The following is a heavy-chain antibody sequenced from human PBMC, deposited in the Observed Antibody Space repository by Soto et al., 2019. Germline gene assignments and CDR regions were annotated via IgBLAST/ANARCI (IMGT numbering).Heavy chain of an antibody. J-gene: IGHJ5*02. CDR3: ASGLNSGQYQLLYGGNWFDH. CDR1: GYTFTSYD. V-gene: IGHV1-8*01. CDR2: MNPNSGNT. D-gene: IGHD2-2*02. Sequence: ASVKVSCKASGYTFTSYDINWVRQATGQGLEWMGWMNPNSGNTGYAQKFQGRVTMTRNTSISTAYMELSSLRSEDTAVYYCASGLNSGQYQLLYGGNWFDHWGQGTLVTVS.